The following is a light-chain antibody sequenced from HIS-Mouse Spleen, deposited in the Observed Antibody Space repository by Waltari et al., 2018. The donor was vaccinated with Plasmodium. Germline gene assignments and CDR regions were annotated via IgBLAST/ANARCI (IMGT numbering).Light chain of an antibody. CDR3: QSADSSGTYV. V-gene: IGLV3-25*03. CDR2: KDR. J-gene: IGLJ1*01. CDR1: ALPKQH. Sequence: SYELTQPPSVSVSPGQTARITCSGDALPKQHAYWYQQKPGQAPVLVIYKDRERPSGIPERCSGSSSGTTVTLTISGVQAEDEADYYGQSADSSGTYVFGTGTKVTVL.